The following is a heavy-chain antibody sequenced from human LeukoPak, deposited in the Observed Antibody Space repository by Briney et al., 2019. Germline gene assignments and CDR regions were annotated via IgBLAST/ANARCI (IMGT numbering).Heavy chain of an antibody. CDR1: GFTFSSYA. CDR2: ISGSGDNT. J-gene: IGHJ4*02. V-gene: IGHV3-23*01. D-gene: IGHD6-19*01. Sequence: PGGSLRLSCAASGFTFSSYAMSWVRQAPGKGLEWVSGISGSGDNTYYADSVKGRFTISRDNSKNTLYVQVNSLGTEDTAAYYCARDIAVAPGGIDYWGQGTLVTVSS. CDR3: ARDIAVAPGGIDY.